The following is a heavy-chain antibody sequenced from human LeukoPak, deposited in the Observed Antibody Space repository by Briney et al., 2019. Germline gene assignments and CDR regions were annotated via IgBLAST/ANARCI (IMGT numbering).Heavy chain of an antibody. CDR3: ARHLSGLRYFDWSATFDP. Sequence: SEALSLTCTVSGGSISSYYWSWIRQPPGKGLEWIGYIYYSGSTNYNPSLKSRVTISVDTSKNQFSLKLSSVTAADTAVYYCARHLSGLRYFDWSATFDPWGQGTLVTVSS. J-gene: IGHJ5*02. CDR2: IYYSGST. D-gene: IGHD3-9*01. V-gene: IGHV4-59*08. CDR1: GGSISSYY.